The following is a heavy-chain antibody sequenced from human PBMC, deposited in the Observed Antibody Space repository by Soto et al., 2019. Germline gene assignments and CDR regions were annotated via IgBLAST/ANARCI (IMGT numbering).Heavy chain of an antibody. Sequence: QVQLVQSGAEVKKPGASVKVSCKASGYTFTSYAMHWVRQAPGQRLEWMGWINAGNGNTKYSQKFQGRVTITRDTSASTAYMELSSLRSEDTAVYYCASQYMVRGVIMAIDYWGQGTLVTVSS. V-gene: IGHV1-3*01. CDR3: ASQYMVRGVIMAIDY. CDR1: GYTFTSYA. D-gene: IGHD3-10*01. CDR2: INAGNGNT. J-gene: IGHJ4*02.